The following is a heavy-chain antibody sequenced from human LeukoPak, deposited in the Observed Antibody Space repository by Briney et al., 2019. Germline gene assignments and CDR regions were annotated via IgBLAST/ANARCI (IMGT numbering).Heavy chain of an antibody. CDR2: ISAYNGNT. J-gene: IGHJ4*02. CDR1: GYTFTSYG. V-gene: IGHV1-18*01. CDR3: ARGSRYSGYDLDY. Sequence: GASVKVSCKASGYTFTSYGISWVRQAPGQGGEWMGWISAYNGNTNYAQKFQGRVTMTRDTSISTAYMGLSGLRSDDTDVYYCARGSRYSGYDLDYWGQGTLVTVSS. D-gene: IGHD5-12*01.